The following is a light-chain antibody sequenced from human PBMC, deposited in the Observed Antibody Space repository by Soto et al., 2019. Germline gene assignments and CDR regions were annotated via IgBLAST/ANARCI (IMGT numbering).Light chain of an antibody. J-gene: IGLJ2*01. Sequence: QSVLTQPASVSGSPGQSITISCTGTSIDVGGYNFVSWYQHHPGKAPKLMIYDVTNRPSGVSNRFSGSKSGNTAPLTISGLQAEDEADYYCSSYTRTSTLVVFGGGTKLTVL. CDR3: SSYTRTSTLVV. V-gene: IGLV2-14*03. CDR2: DVT. CDR1: SIDVGGYNF.